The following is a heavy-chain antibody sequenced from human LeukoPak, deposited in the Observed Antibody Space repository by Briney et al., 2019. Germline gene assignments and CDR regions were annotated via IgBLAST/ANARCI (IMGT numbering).Heavy chain of an antibody. J-gene: IGHJ4*02. Sequence: SETLSLTCTVSGGSISSYYWSWIRQPPGKGLEWIGYIYYSGSTNYNPSLKSRVTISVDTSKNQFSLKLSSVTAADTAVYYCAREQTVIASFDYWGQGTLVTVSS. CDR2: IYYSGST. D-gene: IGHD2-21*01. V-gene: IGHV4-59*01. CDR3: AREQTVIASFDY. CDR1: GGSISSYY.